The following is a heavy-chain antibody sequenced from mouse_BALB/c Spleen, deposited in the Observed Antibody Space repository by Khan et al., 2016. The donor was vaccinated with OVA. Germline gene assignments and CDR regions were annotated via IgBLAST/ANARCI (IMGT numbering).Heavy chain of an antibody. D-gene: IGHD3-1*01. CDR1: GYAFTSYL. CDR3: ARSQLGRRFDY. CDR2: INPGNGIT. Sequence: QVQLQQSGAELVGPGTSVKVSCKASGYAFTSYLIEWVNQRPGQGLEWIGLINPGNGITNYNEKFRGKATLTADKSSTTAYMQFSSLTSDDSAVYFCARSQLGRRFDYWGQGTTLTVSS. V-gene: IGHV1-54*01. J-gene: IGHJ2*01.